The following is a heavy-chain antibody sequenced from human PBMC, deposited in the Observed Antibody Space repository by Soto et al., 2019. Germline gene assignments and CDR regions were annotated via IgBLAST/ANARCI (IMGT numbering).Heavy chain of an antibody. J-gene: IGHJ6*02. Sequence: QVQLVQSGAEVKKPGSSVKVSCRASGGTFSNYAISWVRQAPGQGLEWMGGIVPAFGTPNYAQNLQGRITSTADDSTTTVYMDLRSLRSEDTAVYYCARGATIFGVAAYSYYEMEVWGQGTTVTVSS. CDR1: GGTFSNYA. CDR3: ARGATIFGVAAYSYYEMEV. D-gene: IGHD3-3*01. CDR2: IVPAFGTP. V-gene: IGHV1-69*01.